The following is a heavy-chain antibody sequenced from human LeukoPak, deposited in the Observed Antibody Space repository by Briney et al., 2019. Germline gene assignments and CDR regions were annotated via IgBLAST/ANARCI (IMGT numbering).Heavy chain of an antibody. J-gene: IGHJ4*02. CDR2: ISTNNGDT. CDR3: ATFADYGHNFDY. Sequence: ASVKVSCKASGGTFSSYDINWVRQAPGQGLEWMGWISTNNGDTEYAQNLQGRVTMTKDTSTSTAYMELRSLTSDDTAVYYCATFADYGHNFDYWGQGTLVTVSS. D-gene: IGHD4/OR15-4a*01. V-gene: IGHV1-18*01. CDR1: GGTFSSYD.